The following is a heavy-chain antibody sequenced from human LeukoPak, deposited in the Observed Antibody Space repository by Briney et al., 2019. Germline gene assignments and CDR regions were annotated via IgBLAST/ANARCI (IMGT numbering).Heavy chain of an antibody. Sequence: SETLSLTCAVYGGSFSGYYWSWVCQPPGKGLEWIGEINDSGSTNYNPSLKSRVTISIDTSKNQFSLKLTSVTAADTAVYYCARRVLGTLFNHWGQGTLVTVSS. D-gene: IGHD6-13*01. CDR3: ARRVLGTLFNH. V-gene: IGHV4-34*01. CDR1: GGSFSGYY. J-gene: IGHJ4*02. CDR2: INDSGST.